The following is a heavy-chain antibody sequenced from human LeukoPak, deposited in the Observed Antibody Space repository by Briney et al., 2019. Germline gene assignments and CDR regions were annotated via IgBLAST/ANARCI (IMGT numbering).Heavy chain of an antibody. D-gene: IGHD2-2*02. J-gene: IGHJ5*02. CDR1: GYSFPNYW. CDR3: ARGPYAYTSSATLGSYNWFDP. Sequence: GESLQISCKGSGYSFPNYWIGWVRQLPGKGLEWMGIIYPGDSHTRYSPSFQDQVTISVDKSISTAYLQWSSLKASDTAMYYCARGPYAYTSSATLGSYNWFDPWGQGSLVTVPS. CDR2: IYPGDSHT. V-gene: IGHV5-51*01.